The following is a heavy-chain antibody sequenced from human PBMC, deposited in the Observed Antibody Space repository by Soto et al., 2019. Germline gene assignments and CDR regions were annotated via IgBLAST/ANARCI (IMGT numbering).Heavy chain of an antibody. CDR3: ARGGCTSTSCLDY. Sequence: EVQLVESGGGLVQPGGSVRLSCAASGFTFSSNWMHWFSQAPGKGLVWVSRINNDGSSTNYGDSVKGRFTISRDNAKNTLKLQMTSMRAEETAVYYCARGGCTSTSCLDYWGQGTLVTVSS. D-gene: IGHD2-2*01. V-gene: IGHV3-74*01. CDR1: GFTFSSNW. J-gene: IGHJ4*02. CDR2: INNDGSST.